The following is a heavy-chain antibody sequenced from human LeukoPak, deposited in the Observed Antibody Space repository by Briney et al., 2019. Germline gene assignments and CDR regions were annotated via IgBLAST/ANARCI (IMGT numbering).Heavy chain of an antibody. V-gene: IGHV4-34*01. CDR2: INHSGST. CDR3: ARRGYYYDSSGYLRYYFDY. D-gene: IGHD3-22*01. CDR1: GGSFSGYY. J-gene: IGHJ4*02. Sequence: PSETLSLTCAVYGGSFSGYYWSWIRQPPGKGLEWIGDINHSGSTNYNPSLKSRVTISVDTSKNQFSLKLSSVTAADTAVYYCARRGYYYDSSGYLRYYFDYWGQGTLVTVSS.